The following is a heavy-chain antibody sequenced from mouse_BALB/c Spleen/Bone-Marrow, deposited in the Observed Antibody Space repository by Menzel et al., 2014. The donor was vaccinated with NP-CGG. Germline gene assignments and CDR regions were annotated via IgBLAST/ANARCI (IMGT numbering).Heavy chain of an antibody. J-gene: IGHJ2*01. D-gene: IGHD2-13*01. Sequence: QVQLKESGAELVKPGASVKLSCMTSGYTFTNYWIQWVKQGPGQGLGWIGEIFPGTGTTYYNERFKGKATLTVDTSSSTAYMQLSSLTSEDSAVYFCARGGDYGYWGQGTTLTVPS. CDR1: GYTFTNYW. CDR2: IFPGTGTT. V-gene: IGHV1S132*01. CDR3: ARGGDYGY.